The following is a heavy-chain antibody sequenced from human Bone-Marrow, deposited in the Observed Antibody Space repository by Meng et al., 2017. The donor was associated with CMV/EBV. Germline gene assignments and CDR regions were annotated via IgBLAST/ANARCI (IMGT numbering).Heavy chain of an antibody. CDR3: ARRFGY. Sequence: GESLKISCIASGYPFSDYDMNWVRQAPGKGLQWVSFISSSGTTKYYTDSVKGRFTISRDNAHNRLFLQMDSLRDEDTAVYYCARRFGYWGQGTLVTVSS. J-gene: IGHJ4*02. V-gene: IGHV3-48*03. CDR1: GYPFSDYD. CDR2: ISSSGTTK.